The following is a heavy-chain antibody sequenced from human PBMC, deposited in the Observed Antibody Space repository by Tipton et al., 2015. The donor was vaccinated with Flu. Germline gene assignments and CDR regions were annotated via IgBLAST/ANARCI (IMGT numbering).Heavy chain of an antibody. CDR3: ARHTGDSVRGVIDY. CDR1: GYSIRSAYY. V-gene: IGHV4-38-2*01. D-gene: IGHD3-10*02. CDR2: IYHSGTT. Sequence: TLSLTCSVSGYSIRSAYYWGWVRRPPGKGLEWIGTIYHSGTTYHNPSLKSRLTISVDTSKNQFSLRLSSVTAADTAAYYCARHTGDSVRGVIDYWGQGTLVTVSS. J-gene: IGHJ4*02.